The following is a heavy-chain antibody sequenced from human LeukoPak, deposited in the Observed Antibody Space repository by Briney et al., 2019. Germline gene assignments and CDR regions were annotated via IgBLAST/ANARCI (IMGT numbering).Heavy chain of an antibody. J-gene: IGHJ6*03. D-gene: IGHD3-3*01. CDR2: INHSGST. CDR1: GGSFSGYY. V-gene: IGHV4-34*01. CDR3: ARVRTLRFLEWLFSYYYMDV. Sequence: TSETLSLTCAVYGGSFSGYYWSWIRQPPGKGLEWIGEINHSGSTNYNPSLKSRVTISVDTSKNQFSLKLSSVTAADTAVYYCARVRTLRFLEWLFSYYYMDVWGKGTTVTVSS.